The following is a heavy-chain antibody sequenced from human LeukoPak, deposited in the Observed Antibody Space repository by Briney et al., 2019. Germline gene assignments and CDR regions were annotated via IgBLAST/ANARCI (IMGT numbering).Heavy chain of an antibody. D-gene: IGHD2-2*01. CDR1: GFTFSNAW. CDR2: IKSKTDGGTT. J-gene: IGHJ3*02. CDR3: TTDLYCSSTSCSYDAFDI. V-gene: IGHV3-15*01. Sequence: TGGSLRLSCAASGFTFSNAWMSWVRQAPGKGLEWVGRIKSKTDGGTTDYAAPVKGRFTISRDDSKNTLYLQMNSLKTEDTAVYYCTTDLYCSSTSCSYDAFDIWGQGTMVTVSS.